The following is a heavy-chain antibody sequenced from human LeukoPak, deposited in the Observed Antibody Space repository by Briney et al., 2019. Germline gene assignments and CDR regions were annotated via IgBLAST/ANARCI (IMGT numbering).Heavy chain of an antibody. D-gene: IGHD1-26*01. Sequence: SETLSLTCTVSGVSISSNYWSWIRQPPGKGLEWIGFIHDGGSTSYNSSLKSRVAISVDRSKNQFSLTLNSVTAADTAIYYCARDSPKRYSGSYFDYWGQGTLVTVSS. CDR3: ARDSPKRYSGSYFDY. CDR2: IHDGGST. CDR1: GVSISSNY. V-gene: IGHV4-59*12. J-gene: IGHJ4*02.